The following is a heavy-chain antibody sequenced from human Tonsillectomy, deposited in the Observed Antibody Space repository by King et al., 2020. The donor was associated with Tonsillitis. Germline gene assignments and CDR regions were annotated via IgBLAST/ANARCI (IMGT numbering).Heavy chain of an antibody. V-gene: IGHV3-11*05. CDR1: GFTFSDYY. CDR3: AREYYHFLTAYSTRGYYYMDV. Sequence: VQLVESGGGLVKPGGSLRLSCEASGFTFSDYYMSWIRQAPGKGLEWVSYISSSSSYTNYADSVKGRFTISIDNAKNSLYLQMNSLRAEDTAVYYCAREYYHFLTAYSTRGYYYMDVWGKGTTVTVSS. CDR2: ISSSSSYT. J-gene: IGHJ6*03. D-gene: IGHD3-9*01.